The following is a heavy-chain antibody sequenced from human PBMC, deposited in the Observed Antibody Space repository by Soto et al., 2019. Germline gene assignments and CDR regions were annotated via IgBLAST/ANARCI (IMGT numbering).Heavy chain of an antibody. V-gene: IGHV1-8*01. CDR3: ARLGYCSSTSCYGWGYMGV. D-gene: IGHD2-2*01. CDR1: GYTFTSYD. Sequence: GASVKVSCKASGYTFTSYDINWVRQATGQKIEWMGWMNPNSGNTGYAQKFQGRVTMTRNTSISTAYMELSSLRSEDTAVYYCARLGYCSSTSCYGWGYMGVWGKGTTVTVSS. CDR2: MNPNSGNT. J-gene: IGHJ6*03.